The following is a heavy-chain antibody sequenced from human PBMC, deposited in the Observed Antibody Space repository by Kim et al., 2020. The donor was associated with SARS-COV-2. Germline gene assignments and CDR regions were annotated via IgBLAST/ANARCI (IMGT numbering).Heavy chain of an antibody. CDR2: IKSKTDGGTT. V-gene: IGHV3-15*01. J-gene: IGHJ4*02. D-gene: IGHD3-16*02. CDR3: TTDRDYDYVWGSYRLGY. Sequence: GGSLRLSCAASGFTFSNAWMSWVRQAPGKGLEWVGRIKSKTDGGTTDYAAPVKGRFPISRDDSKNTLYLQMNSLKTEDTAVYYCTTDRDYDYVWGSYRLGYRGQGTLVTVSS. CDR1: GFTFSNAW.